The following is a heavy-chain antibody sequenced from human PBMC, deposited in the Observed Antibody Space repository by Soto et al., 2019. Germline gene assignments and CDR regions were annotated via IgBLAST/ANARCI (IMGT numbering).Heavy chain of an antibody. J-gene: IGHJ4*02. CDR1: GGTFSSYA. D-gene: IGHD6-13*01. Sequence: ASVKVSCKASGGTFSSYAISWVRQAPGRRLEWMGWINPDNGNTKYSQKFQGRVTISRDTSASTAYMELSSLRSEDAAVYYCARGGSSTWDRYYFDLWGQGTLVTVSS. CDR3: ARGGSSTWDRYYFDL. CDR2: INPDNGNT. V-gene: IGHV1-3*01.